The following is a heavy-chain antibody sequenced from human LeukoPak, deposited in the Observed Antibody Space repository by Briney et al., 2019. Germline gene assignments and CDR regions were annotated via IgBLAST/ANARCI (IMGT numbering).Heavy chain of an antibody. CDR3: ARGDIHSGSRYDY. J-gene: IGHJ4*02. CDR1: GGSVTSYY. Sequence: SETLSLTCTASGGSVTSYYWSWIRQPPGRGLEWIGYIYYSGSTNYNPSLKSRVTISVDTSKNQFSLKLSSVTAADTAVYYCARGDIHSGSRYDYWGQGTLVTVSS. D-gene: IGHD3-10*01. V-gene: IGHV4-59*02. CDR2: IYYSGST.